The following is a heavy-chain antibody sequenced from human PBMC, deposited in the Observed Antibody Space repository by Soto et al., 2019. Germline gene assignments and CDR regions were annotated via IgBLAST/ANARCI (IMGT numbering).Heavy chain of an antibody. J-gene: IGHJ5*02. Sequence: SETLSLTCAVYGGSVRGYGLSWTCQPPGKGLEWIGEINHSGSTHYNPPPKSRVTISVDTSKNQFSLKLSSVTAADTAVYYCASKEQPAAPHNWFDPWGEGTLLTVSS. CDR3: ASKEQPAAPHNWFDP. CDR2: INHSGST. D-gene: IGHD2-2*01. CDR1: GGSVRGYG. V-gene: IGHV4-34*01.